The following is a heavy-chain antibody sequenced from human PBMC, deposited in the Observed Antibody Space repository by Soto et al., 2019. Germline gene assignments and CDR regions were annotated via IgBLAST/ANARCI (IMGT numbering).Heavy chain of an antibody. CDR3: AGPFWSGAAPL. CDR1: GYTLTELP. V-gene: IGHV1-24*01. CDR2: FDPEDGET. Sequence: GASVKVSCKVSGYTLTELPMHWVRQAPGKGLEWMGGFDPEDGETIYARKFQGRVTMTEDTSTDTAYMELSSLRSEDTAVYYCAGPFWSGAAPLWGQGTMVTVSS. D-gene: IGHD3-3*01. J-gene: IGHJ3*01.